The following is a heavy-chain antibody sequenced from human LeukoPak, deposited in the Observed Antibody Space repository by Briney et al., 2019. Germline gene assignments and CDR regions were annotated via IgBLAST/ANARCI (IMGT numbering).Heavy chain of an antibody. CDR1: GGSFSGYY. D-gene: IGHD3-3*01. CDR2: INHSGST. CDR3: ARRAPKAHYDFWSGYRNWFDP. J-gene: IGHJ5*02. Sequence: SETLSLTCAVYGGSFSGYYWSWLRQPPGKGLEWIGEINHSGSTNYNPSLKSRVTISVDTSKNQFSLKLSSVTAADTAVYYCARRAPKAHYDFWSGYRNWFDPWGQGTLVTVSS. V-gene: IGHV4-34*01.